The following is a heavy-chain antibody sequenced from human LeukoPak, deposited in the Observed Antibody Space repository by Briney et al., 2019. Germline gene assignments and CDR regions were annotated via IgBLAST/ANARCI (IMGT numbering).Heavy chain of an antibody. J-gene: IGHJ6*03. CDR1: GFTFSNYC. Sequence: GGSLRLSCAASGFTFSNYCMNWVRQAPGEGLEWAASISSTSEYVLHSDSVQGRFSISRDNARDSLFLEMNSLRAEDTAIYYCARVPLDIILLYYMDVWGKGTTVTVSS. CDR2: ISSTSEYV. D-gene: IGHD2-21*01. CDR3: ARVPLDIILLYYMDV. V-gene: IGHV3-21*01.